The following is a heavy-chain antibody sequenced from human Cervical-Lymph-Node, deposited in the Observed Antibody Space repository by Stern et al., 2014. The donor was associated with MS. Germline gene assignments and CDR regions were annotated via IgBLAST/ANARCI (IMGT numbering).Heavy chain of an antibody. V-gene: IGHV5-51*01. CDR2: IYPGDSDT. D-gene: IGHD1-26*01. CDR1: GYSFTNYW. J-gene: IGHJ5*02. CDR3: ARRGSSRWFDP. Sequence: VQLLESGAEVKKPGESLKISCQGSGYSFTNYWIIWVRQMPGKGLEWMGSIYPGDSDTRYSPSFQGQVTFSADKSISTAYLQWSSLKASDTAMYYCARRGSSRWFDPWGQGTLVTVSS.